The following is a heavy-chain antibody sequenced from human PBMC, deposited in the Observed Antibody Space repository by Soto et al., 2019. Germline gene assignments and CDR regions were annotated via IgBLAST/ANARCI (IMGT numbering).Heavy chain of an antibody. D-gene: IGHD2-15*01. CDR3: ATRKYCSGGSCQGVFDY. J-gene: IGHJ4*02. Sequence: LRLSCAASGFTVSSNYMSWVRQAPGKGLEWVSVIYSGGSTYYADSVKGRFTISRDNSKNTLYLQMNSLRAEDTAVYYCATRKYCSGGSCQGVFDYWGQGTLVTVSS. CDR2: IYSGGST. V-gene: IGHV3-53*01. CDR1: GFTVSSNY.